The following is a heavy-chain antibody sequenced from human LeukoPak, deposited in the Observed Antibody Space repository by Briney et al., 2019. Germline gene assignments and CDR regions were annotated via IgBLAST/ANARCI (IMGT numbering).Heavy chain of an antibody. CDR1: GHTFTSYD. V-gene: IGHV1-8*03. CDR2: MNPNSGNT. CDR3: ARTPTTVVTPADWYFDL. J-gene: IGHJ2*01. Sequence: GASVKVSCKASGHTFTSYDINWVRQATGQGLEWMGWMNPNSGNTGYAQKFQGRVTVTRNTSISTAYMELSSLRSEDTAVYYCARTPTTVVTPADWYFDLWGRGTLVTVSS. D-gene: IGHD4-23*01.